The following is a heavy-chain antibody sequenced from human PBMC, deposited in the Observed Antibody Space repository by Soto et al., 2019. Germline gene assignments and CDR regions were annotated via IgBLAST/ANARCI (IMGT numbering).Heavy chain of an antibody. V-gene: IGHV4-31*03. D-gene: IGHD6-6*01. CDR1: GESINSGGYY. CDR2: IYDSESA. Sequence: QVQLQESGPGLVKPSQTLSLTCSVSGESINSGGYYWSWIRHHPGKGLERIGYIYDSESAYYNPSLKSRVTISMDTAKNHLAMRLSSVTAADTAVYYCARASSSSSAADYWGQGTQVTVSS. CDR3: ARASSSSSAADY. J-gene: IGHJ4*02.